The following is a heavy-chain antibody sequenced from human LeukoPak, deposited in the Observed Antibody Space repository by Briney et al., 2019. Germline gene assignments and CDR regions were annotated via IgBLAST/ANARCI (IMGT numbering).Heavy chain of an antibody. CDR3: SGVSGSY. CDR2: IKQDGSEK. CDR1: GFTFSSCW. Sequence: GGSLRLSCAASGFTFSSCWMSWVRQAPGKGLEWVANIKQDGSEKYYVDSVKGRFTVSRDNAKNSLYLQMNSLRAEDTAVYYCSGVSGSYWGQGTLVTVSS. V-gene: IGHV3-7*05. D-gene: IGHD3-10*01. J-gene: IGHJ4*02.